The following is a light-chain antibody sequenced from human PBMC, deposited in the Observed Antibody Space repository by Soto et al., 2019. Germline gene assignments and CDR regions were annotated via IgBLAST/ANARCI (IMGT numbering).Light chain of an antibody. V-gene: IGKV1-39*01. J-gene: IGKJ1*01. Sequence: DIQMTQSPSSLSASVGDRVTITCRASQSIVTYLNWYLQKPGKAPKLLIYAASNLQSGVPSRFSGSGSWTDFTLTISSLQPEDFATYFCQQSYSTPPWTFGHGTKVEIK. CDR2: AAS. CDR3: QQSYSTPPWT. CDR1: QSIVTY.